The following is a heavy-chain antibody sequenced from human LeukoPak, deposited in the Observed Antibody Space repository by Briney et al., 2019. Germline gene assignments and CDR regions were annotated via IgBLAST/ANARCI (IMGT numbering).Heavy chain of an antibody. CDR1: GFTFSSYS. V-gene: IGHV3-48*02. CDR3: ARETGTTSTLGY. CDR2: IRSSGSSI. J-gene: IGHJ4*02. D-gene: IGHD1-1*01. Sequence: GRSLRLSCAASGFTFSSYSMNWVRQAPGKGLEWVSYIRSSGSSIYYADSVKGRFTISRDNARNSLFLQMNSLRDEDTAVYYCARETGTTSTLGYWGQGTLVTVSS.